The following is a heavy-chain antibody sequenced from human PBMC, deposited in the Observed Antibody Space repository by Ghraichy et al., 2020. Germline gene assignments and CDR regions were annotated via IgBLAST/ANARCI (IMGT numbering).Heavy chain of an antibody. D-gene: IGHD2-2*01. CDR2: INPNSGGT. CDR3: ARGGDIVVVPPTKDNWFDP. CDR1: GSTFTGYY. Sequence: ASVKVSCTASGSTFTGYYMHWVRQAPGQGLEWMGWINPNSGGTNYAQKFQGRVTMTRDTSISTAYMELSRLRSDDTAVYYCARGGDIVVVPPTKDNWFDPWGQGTLVTVSS. J-gene: IGHJ5*02. V-gene: IGHV1-2*02.